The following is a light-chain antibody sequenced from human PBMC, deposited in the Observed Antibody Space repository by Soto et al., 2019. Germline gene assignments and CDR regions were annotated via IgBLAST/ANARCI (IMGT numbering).Light chain of an antibody. CDR3: QHLSNWTT. CDR1: QSVSSY. Sequence: EIVLTQSPATLSLSPGERATLSCRASQSVSSYLAWYQQKPGQAPRLLIYDASNRATGIPARFSGSGSGTDFTLTISSLEPEDFAVYCCQHLSNWTTFGGGTKVEIK. CDR2: DAS. V-gene: IGKV3-11*01. J-gene: IGKJ4*01.